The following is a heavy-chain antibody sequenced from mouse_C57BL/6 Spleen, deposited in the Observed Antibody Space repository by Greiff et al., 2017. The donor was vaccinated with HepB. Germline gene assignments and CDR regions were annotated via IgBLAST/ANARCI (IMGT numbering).Heavy chain of an antibody. Sequence: EVMLVESGGGLVKPGGSLKLSCAASGFTFSDYGMHWVRQAPEKGLEWVAYISSGSSTIYYADTVKGRFTISRDNAKNTLFLQITSLRSEDTAMYYCARRDTTVVPGAYWGQGTLVTVSA. V-gene: IGHV5-17*01. D-gene: IGHD1-1*01. CDR1: GFTFSDYG. J-gene: IGHJ3*01. CDR2: ISSGSSTI. CDR3: ARRDTTVVPGAY.